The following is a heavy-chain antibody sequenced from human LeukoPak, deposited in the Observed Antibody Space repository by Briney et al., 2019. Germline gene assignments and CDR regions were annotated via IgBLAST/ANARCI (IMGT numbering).Heavy chain of an antibody. Sequence: ASVKVSCKASGYTFTGHYMHWVRQAPGQGLEWMGWINPNSGGTNYAQKFQGRVTMSRDTSISTAYMELSRLRSDDTAVYYCARVDTVVVPAGITWFDPWGQGTLVTVSS. CDR2: INPNSGGT. CDR3: ARVDTVVVPAGITWFDP. V-gene: IGHV1-2*02. J-gene: IGHJ5*02. CDR1: GYTFTGHY. D-gene: IGHD2-2*02.